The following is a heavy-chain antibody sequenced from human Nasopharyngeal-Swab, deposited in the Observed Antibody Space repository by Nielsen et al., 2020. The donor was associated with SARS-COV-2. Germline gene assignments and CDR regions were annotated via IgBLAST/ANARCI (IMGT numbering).Heavy chain of an antibody. J-gene: IGHJ4*02. CDR3: VREFEATGATYLDY. CDR2: ITSSSSTR. Sequence: GESLKISCAASGFAFSDYSVDWVRQAPGKGLEWVSYITSSSSTRYYADSVKGRFTVSRDNAKNSLYLQMSNLRDEDTAVYYCVREFEATGATYLDYWGLGTLVTVSS. V-gene: IGHV3-48*02. CDR1: GFAFSDYS. D-gene: IGHD1-26*01.